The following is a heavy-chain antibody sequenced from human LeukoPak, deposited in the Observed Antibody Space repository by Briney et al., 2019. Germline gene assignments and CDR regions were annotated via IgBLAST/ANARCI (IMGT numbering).Heavy chain of an antibody. CDR2: ISYDGSNK. J-gene: IGHJ4*02. CDR3: VGYYGSGSYYTPPDY. D-gene: IGHD3-10*01. Sequence: GRSLRLSCAASGFTFSSYAMHWVRQAPGKGLEWVAVISYDGSNKYYADSVKGRFTISRDNSKNTLYLQMNSLRAEDTAVYYCVGYYGSGSYYTPPDYWGQGTLVTVSS. CDR1: GFTFSSYA. V-gene: IGHV3-30-3*01.